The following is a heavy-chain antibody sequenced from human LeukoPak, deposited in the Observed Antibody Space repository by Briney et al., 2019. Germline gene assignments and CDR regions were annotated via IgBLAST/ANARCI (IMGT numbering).Heavy chain of an antibody. Sequence: SETLSLTCAVYGGSFSDYYWSWIRQPPGKGLEWIGEINHSGSTNYNPSLKNRVTISVDTSKNQFSLKLSSVTAADTAVYYCARGRYYFDYWGQGTLVTVSS. V-gene: IGHV4-34*01. J-gene: IGHJ4*02. CDR1: GGSFSDYY. CDR2: INHSGST. CDR3: ARGRYYFDY.